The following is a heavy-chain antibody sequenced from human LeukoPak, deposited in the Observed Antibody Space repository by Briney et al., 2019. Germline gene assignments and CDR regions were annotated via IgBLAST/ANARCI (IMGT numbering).Heavy chain of an antibody. Sequence: GASVKVSCKASGYTFTSYYMHWVRQAPGQGLEWMGIINPSGGSTSYAQKFQGRVTTTRDTSTSTVYMELSSLRSEDTAVYYCARRGGSRWGDYEYYFDYWGQGTLVTVSS. CDR1: GYTFTSYY. V-gene: IGHV1-46*01. J-gene: IGHJ4*02. CDR3: ARRGGSRWGDYEYYFDY. CDR2: INPSGGST. D-gene: IGHD4-17*01.